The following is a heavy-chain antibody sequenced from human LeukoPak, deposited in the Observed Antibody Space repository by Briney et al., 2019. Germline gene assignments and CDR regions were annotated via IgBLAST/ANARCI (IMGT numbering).Heavy chain of an antibody. CDR3: ARPVSSSLWSGYPYYFDY. V-gene: IGHV5-51*01. J-gene: IGHJ4*02. CDR1: GCRFTSYW. Sequence: GGSLKISFKGSGCRFTSYWIGWVRPMPGKGLEWMGIIYPGDSDSRYSPSFQGQVTISADKSISTAYLQWSSLKASDTAMYYCARPVSSSLWSGYPYYFDYWGQGTLVTVSS. CDR2: IYPGDSDS. D-gene: IGHD3-3*01.